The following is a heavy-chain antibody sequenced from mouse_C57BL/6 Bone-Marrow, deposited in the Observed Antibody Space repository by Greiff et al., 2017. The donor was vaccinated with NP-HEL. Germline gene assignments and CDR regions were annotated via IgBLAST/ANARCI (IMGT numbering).Heavy chain of an antibody. CDR1: GFTFSSYA. D-gene: IGHD2-2*01. Sequence: EVMLVESGGGLVKPGGSLKLSCAASGFTFSSYAMSWVRQTPEKRLEWVATISDGGSYTYYPDNVKGRFTISRDNAKNNLYLQMSHLKSEDTAMYYCARDSGVTTFDYWGQGTTLTVSS. V-gene: IGHV5-4*01. J-gene: IGHJ2*01. CDR3: ARDSGVTTFDY. CDR2: ISDGGSYT.